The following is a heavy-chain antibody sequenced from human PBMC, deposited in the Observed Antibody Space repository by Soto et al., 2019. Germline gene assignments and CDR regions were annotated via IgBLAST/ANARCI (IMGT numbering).Heavy chain of an antibody. CDR3: ARTAGKTIFGEVPSLHYGMDV. J-gene: IGHJ6*02. V-gene: IGHV5-51*01. D-gene: IGHD3-3*01. CDR2: IYIGDSDT. CDR1: GYTFYTHW. Sequence: LGESLKISCDGSGYTFYTHWIAWVRQMSGKGLEWMGTIYIGDSDTIYSPSFQGQVTMSADKSTSTAYLQWSRLKASDNAVYYCARTAGKTIFGEVPSLHYGMDVWGQGTTVTVSS.